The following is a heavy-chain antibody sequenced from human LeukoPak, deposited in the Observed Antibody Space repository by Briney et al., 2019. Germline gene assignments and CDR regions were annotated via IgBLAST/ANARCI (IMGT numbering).Heavy chain of an antibody. Sequence: ASVRVSCKASGYTFTSYGISWVRQAPGKGLEGMGGISAYNGNTNYAQKLQGRVTMTTDTSTSTAYMELRSLRSDDTAVYYCARCDSSRYCHNYFDYWGQGTLVTVSS. CDR3: ARCDSSRYCHNYFDY. D-gene: IGHD3-22*01. J-gene: IGHJ4*02. CDR2: ISAYNGNT. V-gene: IGHV1-18*01. CDR1: GYTFTSYG.